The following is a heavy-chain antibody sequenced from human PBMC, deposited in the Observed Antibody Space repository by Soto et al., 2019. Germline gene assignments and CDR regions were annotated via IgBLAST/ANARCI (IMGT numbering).Heavy chain of an antibody. Sequence: GGSLRLSCAASGFTYSNYWMSWVRQAPGKGLEWVANIKQDGSETYYVDSVKGRFTISRDNAEKSLYLQMNSLRAEDTAMYYCARDRYSSGWYPIDFWGQGTLVTVSS. D-gene: IGHD6-19*01. CDR1: GFTYSNYW. J-gene: IGHJ4*02. CDR3: ARDRYSSGWYPIDF. CDR2: IKQDGSET. V-gene: IGHV3-7*01.